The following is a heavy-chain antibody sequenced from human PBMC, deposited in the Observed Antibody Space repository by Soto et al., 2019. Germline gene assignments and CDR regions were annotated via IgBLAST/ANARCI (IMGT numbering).Heavy chain of an antibody. CDR3: AREVVPAAMFSVGPKRTTEDWYFDL. J-gene: IGHJ2*01. V-gene: IGHV1-69*08. Sequence: QVQLVQSGAEVKKPGSSVKVSCKASGGTFSSYTISWVRQAPGQGLEWMGRIIPILGIANYAQKFQGRVTITADKSTSTAYMELSSLRSEDTAVYYCAREVVPAAMFSVGPKRTTEDWYFDLWGRGTLVTVSS. D-gene: IGHD2-2*01. CDR2: IIPILGIA. CDR1: GGTFSSYT.